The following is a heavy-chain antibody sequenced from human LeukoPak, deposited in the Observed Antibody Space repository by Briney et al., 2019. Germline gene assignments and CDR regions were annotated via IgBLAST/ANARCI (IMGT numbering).Heavy chain of an antibody. CDR2: FFYSGST. V-gene: IGHV4-59*08. CDR3: ARQERGRYFDL. Sequence: SETLSLTCTVSGGSISNYYWSWIRQPPGKGLEGIGNFFYSGSTNYNPSLKSRVTTSVDTSKNQFSLKLSSVTAADTAVYYCARQERGRYFDLWGRGTLVTVSS. CDR1: GGSISNYY. D-gene: IGHD3-10*01. J-gene: IGHJ2*01.